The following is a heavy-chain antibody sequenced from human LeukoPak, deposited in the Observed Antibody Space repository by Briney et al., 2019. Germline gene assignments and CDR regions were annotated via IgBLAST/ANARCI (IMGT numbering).Heavy chain of an antibody. CDR2: IYYTGST. V-gene: IGHV4-30-4*08. CDR1: GGSISSADYY. J-gene: IGHJ4*02. D-gene: IGHD5-24*01. CDR3: ARDPQRGDGHNYDY. Sequence: PSETLSLTCTVSGGSISSADYYWGWIRQPPGKGLEWIGDIYYTGSTNYNPSLKSRVSISVDTSKNQFSLNLNSVTAADTAVYYCARDPQRGDGHNYDYWGQGTLVTVSS.